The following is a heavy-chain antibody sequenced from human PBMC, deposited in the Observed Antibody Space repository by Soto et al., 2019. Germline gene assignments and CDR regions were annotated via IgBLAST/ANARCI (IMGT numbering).Heavy chain of an antibody. D-gene: IGHD6-6*01. J-gene: IGHJ5*02. CDR1: GYNFASFW. CDR2: IYPGDSDT. V-gene: IGHV5-51*01. CDR3: AGHGSIGARLNYFDP. Sequence: GESLKISCQGSGYNFASFWIAWVRQMPGKGLEWMGIIYPGDSDTRYSPSFQGQVTISADKSINTAYLQWSSLRASDTAIYYCAGHGSIGARLNYFDPWGQGTQVTVSS.